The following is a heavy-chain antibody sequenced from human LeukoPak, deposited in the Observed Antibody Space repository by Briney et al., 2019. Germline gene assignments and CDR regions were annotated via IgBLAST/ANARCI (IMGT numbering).Heavy chain of an antibody. Sequence: KTGGSLRLSCAASGFTFSSYAITWVRQAPGKGLEWVSSISSSSSYIYYADSVKGRFTISRDNAKNSQYLQMNSLRAEDTAVYYCASKPSPFYCSSTSCYAGDYWGQGTLVTVSS. J-gene: IGHJ4*02. D-gene: IGHD2-2*01. V-gene: IGHV3-21*01. CDR3: ASKPSPFYCSSTSCYAGDY. CDR2: ISSSSSYI. CDR1: GFTFSSYA.